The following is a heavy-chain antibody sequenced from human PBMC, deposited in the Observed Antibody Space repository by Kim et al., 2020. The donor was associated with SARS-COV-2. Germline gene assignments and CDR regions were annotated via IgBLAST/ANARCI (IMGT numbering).Heavy chain of an antibody. J-gene: IGHJ4*02. V-gene: IGHV3-23*01. CDR3: AKSDCAGGTCFLINY. Sequence: DSVQGRFTISRDNSTNTLFLLMNALRAEDTAIYYCAKSDCAGGTCFLINYWGQGTLVTVSS. D-gene: IGHD2-8*02.